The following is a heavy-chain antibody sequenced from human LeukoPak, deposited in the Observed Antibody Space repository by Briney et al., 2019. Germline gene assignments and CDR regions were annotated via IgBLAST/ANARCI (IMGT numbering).Heavy chain of an antibody. CDR3: ASQDDFWSFDP. J-gene: IGHJ5*02. Sequence: PSETLSLTCSVSGASISSYYWSWIRQPPGKGLEWIGYIHNSGNTNYNPSLKRRVTISVDTPKKELSLKLTSVTAADTAVYYCASQDDFWSFDPWGQGNLVTVSS. CDR1: GASISSYY. D-gene: IGHD3-3*01. CDR2: IHNSGNT. V-gene: IGHV4-59*08.